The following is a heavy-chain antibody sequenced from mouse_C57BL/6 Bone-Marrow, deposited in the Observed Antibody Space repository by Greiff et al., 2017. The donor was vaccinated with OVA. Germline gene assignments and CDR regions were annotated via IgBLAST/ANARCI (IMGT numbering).Heavy chain of an antibody. V-gene: IGHV1-64*01. CDR2: IHPNSGST. CDR3: ARGDYYGSSYSAMDY. Sequence: QVQLQQSGAELVKPGASVKLSCKASGYTFTSYWMHWVKQRPGQGLEWIGMIHPNSGSTNYNEKFKSKATLTVDKSSSTAYMQLSSLTSEDSAVYYCARGDYYGSSYSAMDYWGQGTSVTVSS. CDR1: GYTFTSYW. D-gene: IGHD1-1*01. J-gene: IGHJ4*01.